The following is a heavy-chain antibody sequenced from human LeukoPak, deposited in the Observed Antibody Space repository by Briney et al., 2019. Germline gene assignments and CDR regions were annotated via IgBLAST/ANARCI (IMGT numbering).Heavy chain of an antibody. CDR2: ISYDGTTK. J-gene: IGHJ4*02. CDR1: GFTFRTYA. Sequence: RGSLRLSRAASGFTFRTYALHWGHQAPGKGLEWVALISYDGTTKYYADSLRARFPISREFSNNTLYLQMNSLRAEDTAVYYCARDLERYYISQNFDSWGQGTLVTVSS. D-gene: IGHD1-26*01. V-gene: IGHV3-30*04. CDR3: ARDLERYYISQNFDS.